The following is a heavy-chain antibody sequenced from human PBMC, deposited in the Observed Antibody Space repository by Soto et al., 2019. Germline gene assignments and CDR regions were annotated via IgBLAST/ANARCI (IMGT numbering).Heavy chain of an antibody. CDR2: INPNSGGT. J-gene: IGHJ5*02. Sequence: ASVKVSCKASGYTFTGYYMHWVRQAPGQGLEWMGWINPNSGGTNYAQKFQGRVTMTRDTSISTAYMELSRLRSDDTAVYYCARVHRRFLEWLSHSGFDPWGQGTLVTVS. D-gene: IGHD3-3*01. V-gene: IGHV1-2*02. CDR3: ARVHRRFLEWLSHSGFDP. CDR1: GYTFTGYY.